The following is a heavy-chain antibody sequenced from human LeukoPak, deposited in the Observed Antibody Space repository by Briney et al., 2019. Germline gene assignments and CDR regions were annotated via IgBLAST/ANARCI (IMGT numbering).Heavy chain of an antibody. CDR1: GFSFYNLA. Sequence: GGSLRLSCATSGFSFYNLAFHWVRQAPGKGLEWVSLISHDGNSRKYADSVKGRFTISRDNSKNTLYLQMNSLRAEDTAVYYCAKFGDILTGYPYYFDYWGQGTLVTVSS. J-gene: IGHJ4*02. V-gene: IGHV3-30*18. D-gene: IGHD3-9*01. CDR3: AKFGDILTGYPYYFDY. CDR2: ISHDGNSR.